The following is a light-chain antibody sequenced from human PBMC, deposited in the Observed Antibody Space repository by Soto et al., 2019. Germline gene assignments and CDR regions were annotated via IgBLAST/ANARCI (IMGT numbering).Light chain of an antibody. Sequence: EIVLTQSPGTLSLSPGERATLSCRASQSVSNNYLAWYQQKPGQAPRLLIYGASNRATGIPDRFSGSGSGTDFTLTISSLQSEDFAVYYCQQYINWPQTFGQGTKVDI. CDR3: QQYINWPQT. V-gene: IGKV3-20*01. CDR1: QSVSNNY. J-gene: IGKJ1*01. CDR2: GAS.